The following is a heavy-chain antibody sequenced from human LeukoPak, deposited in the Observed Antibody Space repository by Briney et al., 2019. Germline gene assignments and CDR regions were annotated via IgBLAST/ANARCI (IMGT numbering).Heavy chain of an antibody. CDR1: GGTFSSYA. V-gene: IGHV1-69*13. CDR2: IIPIFGTA. J-gene: IGHJ6*02. CDR3: ARDVYDILTGYYLRGMDV. D-gene: IGHD3-9*01. Sequence: SVKVSCKASGGTFSSYAISWVRQAPGQGLEWTGGIIPIFGTANYAQKFQGRVTITGDESTSTAYMELSSLRSEDTAVYYCARDVYDILTGYYLRGMDVWGQGTTVSVSS.